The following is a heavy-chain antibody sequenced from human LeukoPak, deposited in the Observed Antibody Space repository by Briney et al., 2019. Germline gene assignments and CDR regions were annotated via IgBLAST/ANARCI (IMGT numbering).Heavy chain of an antibody. CDR2: IDPSGGST. V-gene: IGHV1-46*01. CDR3: ARARSMEMATIARETDYYYGMDV. CDR1: GYTFTAYY. Sequence: ASVKVSCKASGYTFTAYYMHWVRQAPGQGLEWMGVIDPSGGSTSYAQRFQDRVTMTSDTSTSTVYMELSSLRSEDTAVYYCARARSMEMATIARETDYYYGMDVWGQGTTVTVSS. D-gene: IGHD5-24*01. J-gene: IGHJ6*02.